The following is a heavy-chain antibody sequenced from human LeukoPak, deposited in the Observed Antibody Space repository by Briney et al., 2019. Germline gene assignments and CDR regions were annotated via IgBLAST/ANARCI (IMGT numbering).Heavy chain of an antibody. D-gene: IGHD1-26*01. V-gene: IGHV4-59*08. J-gene: IGHJ4*02. CDR2: IYYSGST. CDR3: ARHSEEWELPYYFDY. Sequence: SETLSLTCAVYGGSFSGYYWSWIRQPPGKGLEWIGYIYYSGSTNYNPSLKSRVTISVDTSKNQFSLKLSSVTAADTAVYYCARHSEEWELPYYFDYWGQGTLVTVSS. CDR1: GGSFSGYY.